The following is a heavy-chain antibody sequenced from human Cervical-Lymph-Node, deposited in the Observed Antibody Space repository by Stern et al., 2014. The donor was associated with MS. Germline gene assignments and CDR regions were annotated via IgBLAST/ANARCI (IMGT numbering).Heavy chain of an antibody. CDR1: GFSFSDFY. V-gene: IGHV3-11*01. J-gene: IGHJ4*02. CDR3: ARGYKYAYK. CDR2: ISGSGTAI. D-gene: IGHD3-16*01. Sequence: QVQLVQSGGGLVKPGGSLRLSCAASGFSFSDFYMSWIRQAPGTGLEWVAHISGSGTAIFYAESVKGRFTISRDNAKNSLYLQMDSLRAEDTAVYYCARGYKYAYKWGQGTLVTVSS.